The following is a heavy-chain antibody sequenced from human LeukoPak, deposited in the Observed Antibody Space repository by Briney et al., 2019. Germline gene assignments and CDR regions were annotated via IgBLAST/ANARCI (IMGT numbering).Heavy chain of an antibody. D-gene: IGHD5-18*01. J-gene: IGHJ4*02. CDR2: FDPEDGET. Sequence: SVKVSCKVSGYTLAELSMHWVRQAPGKGLEWMGGFDPEDGETIYAQKFQGRVTMTEDTSTDTAYMELSSLRSEDTAVYYCARAGQRGYSYGPAPLSDYWGQGTLVTVSS. CDR1: GYTLAELS. V-gene: IGHV1-24*01. CDR3: ARAGQRGYSYGPAPLSDY.